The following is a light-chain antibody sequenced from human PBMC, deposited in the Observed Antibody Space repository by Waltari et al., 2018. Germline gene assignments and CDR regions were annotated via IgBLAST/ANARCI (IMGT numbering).Light chain of an antibody. Sequence: QPVLTQPPSSSASPGESARLTCTLPSDINVGDFNIYWYQQKPGSPPRFLLYYKSDSEKATGSGVPSRFSGSKDASANAGILLISGLQSEDEADYYCMFWPSNVWVFGGGTKLTVL. CDR3: MFWPSNVWV. CDR1: SDINVGDFN. V-gene: IGLV5-37*01. J-gene: IGLJ3*02. CDR2: YKSDSEK.